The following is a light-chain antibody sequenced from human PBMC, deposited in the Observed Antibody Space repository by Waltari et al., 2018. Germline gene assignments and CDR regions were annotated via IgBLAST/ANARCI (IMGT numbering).Light chain of an antibody. Sequence: SYELTQPPSVSVLPGQTARIACAGDRLGEKYTCWYQMKPGQSPQLLMFQDDRRPSGIPERFSGSNAGNTATLTISGTQAMDEADYYCQAWGDSVAVFGGGTKLTVL. V-gene: IGLV3-1*01. CDR3: QAWGDSVAV. CDR1: RLGEKY. J-gene: IGLJ2*01. CDR2: QDD.